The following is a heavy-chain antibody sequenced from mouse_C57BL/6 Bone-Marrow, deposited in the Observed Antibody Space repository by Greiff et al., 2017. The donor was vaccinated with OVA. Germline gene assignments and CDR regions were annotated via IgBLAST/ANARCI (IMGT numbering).Heavy chain of an antibody. CDR1: GYTFTSYW. CDR2: IYPGSGST. J-gene: IGHJ2*01. CDR3: ARSSYYSNFDY. V-gene: IGHV1-55*01. D-gene: IGHD2-5*01. Sequence: QVHVKQSGAELVKPGASVKMSCKASGYTFTSYWITWVKQRHGQGLEWIGDIYPGSGSTNYNEKFKSKATLTVDTSSSTAYMQLSSLTSEDSAVYYCARSSYYSNFDYWGQGTTLSVSS.